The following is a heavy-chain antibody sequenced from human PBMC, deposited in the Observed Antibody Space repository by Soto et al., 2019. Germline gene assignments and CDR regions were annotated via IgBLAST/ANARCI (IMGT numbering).Heavy chain of an antibody. D-gene: IGHD2-21*01. V-gene: IGHV4-31*03. CDR1: GVSISSGTFY. CDR3: GSNIYVDFGGFIAS. J-gene: IGHJ4*02. CDR2: IFSSGST. Sequence: QVQLQESGPGLVKPSQTLSLSCTVSGVSISSGTFYWTWIRQYPGKGLEWIGYIFSSGSTNYNPSLGSRVTISGDTSKNCFPLILSSVTAGDRAVYYCGSNIYVDFGGFIASGGQGTLVTFSS.